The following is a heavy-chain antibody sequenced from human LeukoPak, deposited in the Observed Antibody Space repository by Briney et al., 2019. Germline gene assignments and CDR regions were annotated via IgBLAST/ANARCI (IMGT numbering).Heavy chain of an antibody. CDR1: GFTFSSYG. Sequence: GGSLRLSCAASGFTFSSYGMHWVRQVPGRGLEWVAVISYDGSNKYYPDSVKGRFTISRDNSKNTLYLQMNSLRAEDTAVYYCAKGGQYYYDSRGYYTSWGFDYWGQGTLVTVSS. CDR3: AKGGQYYYDSRGYYTSWGFDY. J-gene: IGHJ4*02. CDR2: ISYDGSNK. D-gene: IGHD3-22*01. V-gene: IGHV3-30*18.